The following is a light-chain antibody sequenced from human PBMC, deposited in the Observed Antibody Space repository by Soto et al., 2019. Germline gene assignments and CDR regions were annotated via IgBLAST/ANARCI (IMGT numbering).Light chain of an antibody. J-gene: IGKJ3*01. Sequence: EIVMMQSPATLSVSPGERATLSCRASQSVSSNLARYQQKPGQAPRLLIYGASTRATGIPARFSGSGSGTGFTFSIRSLQSEDFAVDYCQEYYNWRPTFGPRIIVDIK. CDR2: GAS. CDR1: QSVSSN. V-gene: IGKV3-15*01. CDR3: QEYYNWRPT.